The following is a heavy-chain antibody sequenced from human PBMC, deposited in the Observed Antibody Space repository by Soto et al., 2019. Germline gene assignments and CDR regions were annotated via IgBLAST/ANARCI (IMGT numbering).Heavy chain of an antibody. D-gene: IGHD3-10*01. CDR3: ERLVYETRLNYMYFDF. CDR2: IFHDGTA. Sequence: SETLSLTCAVSGVSISSGNWWTWVRQSPQRGLEYIGEIFHDGTANYYPSFERRVAISVDTSKNQFSLKLTSVTAADTAIYFCERLVYETRLNYMYFDFWGQGTLVTVS. J-gene: IGHJ4*02. V-gene: IGHV4-4*02. CDR1: GVSISSGNW.